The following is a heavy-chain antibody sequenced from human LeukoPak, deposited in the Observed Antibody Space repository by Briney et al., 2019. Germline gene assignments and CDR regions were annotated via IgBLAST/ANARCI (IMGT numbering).Heavy chain of an antibody. V-gene: IGHV4-59*01. CDR3: ERVGTGDRYYYYYMYV. J-gene: IGHJ6*03. Sequence: SETLSLTCTVSGGSISSYYWSWIRQPPGKGLEWIGYIYYSGSTNYNPSLKSRVTISVDTSKNQFSLKLSSVTAADTAVYYCERVGTGDRYYYYYMYVWGKGTTVTVSS. CDR1: GGSISSYY. D-gene: IGHD7-27*01. CDR2: IYYSGST.